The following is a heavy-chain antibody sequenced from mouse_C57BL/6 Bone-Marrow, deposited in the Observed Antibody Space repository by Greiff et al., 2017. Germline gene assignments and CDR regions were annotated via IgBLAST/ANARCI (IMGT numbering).Heavy chain of an antibody. J-gene: IGHJ2*01. D-gene: IGHD1-1*01. CDR2: ISGGGGNT. CDR1: GFTFRSYT. V-gene: IGHV5-9*04. Sequence: EVKVVESGGGLVKPGGSLKLSCAASGFTFRSYTMSWVSQTPEKRLEWVATISGGGGNTYYPDSVKGRITIASDNAENTLYLQMSSQRSDDTAVYYCARLSSPDVDSWGRGTTLTVSA. CDR3: ARLSSPDVDS.